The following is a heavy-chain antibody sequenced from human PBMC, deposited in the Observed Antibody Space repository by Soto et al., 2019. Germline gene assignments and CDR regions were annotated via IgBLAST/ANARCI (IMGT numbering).Heavy chain of an antibody. Sequence: SETLSLTCAVYGGSFSGYYWSWIRQPPGKGLEWIGEINHSGSTNYNPSLKSRVTISVDTSKNQFSLKLSSVTAADTAVYYCARDGGIAARHFDYWGQGTLVTVS. CDR2: INHSGST. CDR3: ARDGGIAARHFDY. V-gene: IGHV4-34*01. D-gene: IGHD6-6*01. J-gene: IGHJ4*02. CDR1: GGSFSGYY.